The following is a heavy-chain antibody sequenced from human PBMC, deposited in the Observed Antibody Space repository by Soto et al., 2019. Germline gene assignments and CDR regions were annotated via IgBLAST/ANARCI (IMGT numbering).Heavy chain of an antibody. J-gene: IGHJ4*02. CDR2: SSNSGSFT. V-gene: IGHV3-11*06. D-gene: IGHD1-1*01. CDR1: GFTFSDHY. CDR3: VRSGDNYNLLDY. Sequence: GGSLRLSCSASGFTFSDHYMSWGRQAPGKGLEWIGYSSNSGSFTRYADSVKGRFSISRDNAKDSLYLQMNSLRGDDTAIYYCVRSGDNYNLLDYWGQGTPVTVSS.